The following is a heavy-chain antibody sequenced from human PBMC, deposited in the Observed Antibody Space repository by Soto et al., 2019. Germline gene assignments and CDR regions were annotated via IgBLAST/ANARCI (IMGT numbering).Heavy chain of an antibody. D-gene: IGHD2-21*02. CDR2: INPSGGHT. V-gene: IGHV1-46*01. CDR1: GNTFTNYY. J-gene: IGHJ4*02. CDR3: ARRGHVVVVTAAFDY. Sequence: QVQLMQSGAEVKKPGASVKVSCKASGNTFTNYYIHWVRQAPGQGLEWMGTINPSGGHTTYAQKFPGRVTMTRDTSTSTLYMELTSLRSEDTAVYYCARRGHVVVVTAAFDYWGQGTLVTVSS.